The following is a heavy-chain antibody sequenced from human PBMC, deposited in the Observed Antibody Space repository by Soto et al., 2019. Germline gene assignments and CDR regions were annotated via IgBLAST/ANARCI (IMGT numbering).Heavy chain of an antibody. V-gene: IGHV4-30-4*01. Sequence: SETLSLTCTVSGGSISSGDYYWSWIRQPPGKGLEWIGYIYYSGSTYYNPSLKSRVTISVDTSKNQFSLKLSSVTAADTAVYYCAREGVGYCSSTSCYPNWFDPRGQGTLVTVSS. CDR1: GGSISSGDYY. D-gene: IGHD2-2*01. CDR3: AREGVGYCSSTSCYPNWFDP. J-gene: IGHJ5*02. CDR2: IYYSGST.